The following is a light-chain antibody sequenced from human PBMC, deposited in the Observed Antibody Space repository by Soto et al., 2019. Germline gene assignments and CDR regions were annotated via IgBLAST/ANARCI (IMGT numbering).Light chain of an antibody. Sequence: QSALTQPASMSGSPGQSITISCTGTSSDVGNYDRVSWYQHQPGKAPKLMIFDVSDRPSWVSNRFSGSKSGNTASLTISGLQAEDEAHYYCTSYSNTGSPVLFGGGTKLTVL. CDR1: SSDVGNYDR. CDR2: DVS. V-gene: IGLV2-14*03. CDR3: TSYSNTGSPVL. J-gene: IGLJ2*01.